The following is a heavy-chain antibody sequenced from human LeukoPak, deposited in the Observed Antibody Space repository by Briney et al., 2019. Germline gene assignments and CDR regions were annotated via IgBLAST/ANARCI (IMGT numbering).Heavy chain of an antibody. Sequence: SETLSLTCTVSGGSISSYYWSWIRQPPGKGLEWIGYIYYSGSTNYNPSLKSRVTISVDTSKNQFSLKLSSVTAADTAVYYCARLRSRDGYNFDYWGQGTLVTVSS. CDR3: ARLRSRDGYNFDY. D-gene: IGHD5-24*01. V-gene: IGHV4-59*08. J-gene: IGHJ4*02. CDR1: GGSISSYY. CDR2: IYYSGST.